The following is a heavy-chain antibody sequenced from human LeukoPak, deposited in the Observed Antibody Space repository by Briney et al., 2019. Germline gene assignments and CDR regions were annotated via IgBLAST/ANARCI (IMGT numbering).Heavy chain of an antibody. CDR1: GGSISRYY. Sequence: SETLSHTCTVSGGSISRYYWSWIRQPPGKGLEWIGYIYYSGSTNYNPSLKSRVTISVDTSKNQFSLKLSSVTAADTAVYYCAREGSGGSYVDYWGQGTLVTVSS. CDR3: AREGSGGSYVDY. J-gene: IGHJ4*02. D-gene: IGHD2-15*01. V-gene: IGHV4-59*01. CDR2: IYYSGST.